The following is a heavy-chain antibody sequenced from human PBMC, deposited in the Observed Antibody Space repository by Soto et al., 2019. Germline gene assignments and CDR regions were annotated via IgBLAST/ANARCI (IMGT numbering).Heavy chain of an antibody. CDR1: GGSISSSSYY. CDR2: IYYSGST. J-gene: IGHJ4*02. Sequence: SETLSLTCTVSGGSISSSSYYWGWIRQPPGKGLEWIGSIYYSGSTYYNPSLKSRVTISVDTSKNQFSLKLSSVTAADTAVYYCARRRSSGSPYDYWGQGTLVTVSS. CDR3: ARRRSSGSPYDY. V-gene: IGHV4-39*01. D-gene: IGHD6-19*01.